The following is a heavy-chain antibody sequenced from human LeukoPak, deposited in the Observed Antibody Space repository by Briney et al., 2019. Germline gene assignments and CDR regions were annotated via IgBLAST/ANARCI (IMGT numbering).Heavy chain of an antibody. V-gene: IGHV3-74*01. J-gene: IGHJ5*02. Sequence: GSLTLSCSPSRFTLNSYWMHSVRQAPGKGLVWVARINAYGNNTAYADSVKGQFTISRNNAKNTLYVQMNSLRAEDMAVYYCARGDKQLVFKRRTGGIEPWGEGALVTVS. CDR3: ARGDKQLVFKRRTGGIEP. D-gene: IGHD6-13*01. CDR2: INAYGNNT. CDR1: RFTLNSYW.